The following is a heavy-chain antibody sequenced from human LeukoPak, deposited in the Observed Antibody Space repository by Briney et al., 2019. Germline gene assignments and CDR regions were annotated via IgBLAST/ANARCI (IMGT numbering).Heavy chain of an antibody. J-gene: IGHJ4*02. CDR1: GFTFDTYA. CDR3: AKHYYYDSGGYVDY. V-gene: IGHV3-23*01. CDR2: IAAGGGGI. Sequence: GGSLRLSCAASGFTFDTYAMTWVRQAPGEGLAWVSVIAAGGGGIQYVDSVKGRFIISRDNSKKTLYLQMSNLRAEDTAVYYCAKHYYYDSGGYVDYWGQGTLVTVSS. D-gene: IGHD3-22*01.